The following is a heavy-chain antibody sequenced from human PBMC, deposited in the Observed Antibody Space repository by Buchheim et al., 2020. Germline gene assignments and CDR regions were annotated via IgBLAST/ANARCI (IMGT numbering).Heavy chain of an antibody. CDR2: ISGSGGST. D-gene: IGHD5-18*01. CDR1: GFTFSSYA. Sequence: EVQLLESGGGLVQPGGSLRLSCAASGFTFSSYAMSWVRQAPGKGLEWVSAISGSGGSTYYADSVKSRFTISRDNSKNTLYLQMNSLRAEDTAVYYCAKDLANFRIQLWLPGNYFDYWGQGTL. CDR3: AKDLANFRIQLWLPGNYFDY. V-gene: IGHV3-23*01. J-gene: IGHJ4*02.